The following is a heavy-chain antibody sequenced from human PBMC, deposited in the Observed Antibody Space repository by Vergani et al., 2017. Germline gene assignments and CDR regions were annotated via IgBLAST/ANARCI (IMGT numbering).Heavy chain of an antibody. CDR2: INTISGNP. J-gene: IGHJ5*02. V-gene: IGHV7-4-1*02. CDR1: GYTFTRYA. Sequence: QVQLVQSGSELKKPGASVKVSCKASGYTFTRYAMNWVRQAPGQGLEWMGWINTISGNPTYAQGFTGRFVFSLDTSVNTAFLQISGLTAEDTALYYCARAKRGRIAVSAADTWGQGTLVTVSS. CDR3: ARAKRGRIAVSAADT. D-gene: IGHD6-19*01.